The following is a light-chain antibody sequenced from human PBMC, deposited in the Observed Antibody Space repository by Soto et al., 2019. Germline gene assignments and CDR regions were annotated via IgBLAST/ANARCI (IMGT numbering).Light chain of an antibody. Sequence: QSVLTQPASVSGSPGQSITISCTGTSSDVGGYNHVSWYQHHPGKAPKLIIYEVTKRPSGVSNRFSGSKSGDTASLTISGLQADDEADYSCCSHTASTTRIFGTGTKVTV. CDR3: CSHTASTTRI. V-gene: IGLV2-14*01. J-gene: IGLJ1*01. CDR1: SSDVGGYNH. CDR2: EVT.